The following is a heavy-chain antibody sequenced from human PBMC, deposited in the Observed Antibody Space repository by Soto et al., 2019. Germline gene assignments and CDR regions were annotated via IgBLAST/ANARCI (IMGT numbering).Heavy chain of an antibody. CDR3: AKVGSERYSGQHSDY. J-gene: IGHJ4*02. CDR2: ISSSSGST. D-gene: IGHD5-12*01. CDR1: GFTFSNYA. Sequence: EVQLLESGGGLVRPGGSLRLSCAASGFTFSNYAMNWVRQAPGKGLEWVSTISSSSGSTYYADSVKGRFTISRDMSKNFLSPQVTGLRGDDTAVYYCAKVGSERYSGQHSDYWGQGTLVTISS. V-gene: IGHV3-23*01.